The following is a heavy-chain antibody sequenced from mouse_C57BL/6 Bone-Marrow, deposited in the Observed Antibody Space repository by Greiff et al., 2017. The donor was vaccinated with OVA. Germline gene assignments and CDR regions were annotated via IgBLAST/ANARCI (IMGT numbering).Heavy chain of an antibody. CDR3: ARINYWYFDV. J-gene: IGHJ1*03. Sequence: EVKPMESGGGLVKPGGSLKLSCAASGFTFSDYGMHWVRQAPEKGLEWVAYISSGSSTIYYADTVKGRFTISRDNAKNTLFLQMTSLRSEDTAMYYCARINYWYFDVWGTGTTVTVSS. CDR1: GFTFSDYG. V-gene: IGHV5-17*01. CDR2: ISSGSSTI.